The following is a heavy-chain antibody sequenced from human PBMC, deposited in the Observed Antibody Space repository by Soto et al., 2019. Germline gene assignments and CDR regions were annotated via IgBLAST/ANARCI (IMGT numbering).Heavy chain of an antibody. CDR2: ISGGADYT. CDR1: GFTFDTYA. V-gene: IGHV3-23*01. D-gene: IGHD3-9*01. Sequence: EVQLLESGGGLVQPGGSLRLSCAASGFTFDTYAMSWVRQAPGKGLEWVSAISGGADYTYYADSVKGRFTISRDNSKSTLYLQMNSLRAEDTAVYYCAKEGALVGAGYFDYRGQGTLVTVSS. J-gene: IGHJ4*02. CDR3: AKEGALVGAGYFDY.